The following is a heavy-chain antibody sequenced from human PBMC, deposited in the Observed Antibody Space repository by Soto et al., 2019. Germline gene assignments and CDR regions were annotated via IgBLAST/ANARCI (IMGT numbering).Heavy chain of an antibody. CDR3: ARAYSGYFSGYFDY. J-gene: IGHJ4*02. Sequence: GGSLRLSCAASGFTFSSYEMNWVRQAPGKGLEWVSYISSSGSTIYYADSVKGRFTISRDNAKNSLYLQMNSLRAEDTAVYYCARAYSGYFSGYFDYWGQGTLVTVSS. CDR2: ISSSGSTI. V-gene: IGHV3-48*03. D-gene: IGHD5-12*01. CDR1: GFTFSSYE.